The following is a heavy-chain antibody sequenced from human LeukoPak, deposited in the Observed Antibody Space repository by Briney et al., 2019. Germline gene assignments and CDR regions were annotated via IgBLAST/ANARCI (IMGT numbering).Heavy chain of an antibody. CDR1: GFTFDDYA. Sequence: GGSLRLSCAASGFTFDDYAMHWVRQAPGKGLEWVSGISWNSGSIGYADSVKGRFTISRDNAKNSLYLQMNSLRADETAVYYCASRPGADIGPLDYWGQGTLVTVSS. J-gene: IGHJ4*02. V-gene: IGHV3-9*01. D-gene: IGHD2-2*01. CDR2: ISWNSGSI. CDR3: ASRPGADIGPLDY.